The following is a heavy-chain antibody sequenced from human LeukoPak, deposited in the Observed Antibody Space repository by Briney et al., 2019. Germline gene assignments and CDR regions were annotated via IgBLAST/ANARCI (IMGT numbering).Heavy chain of an antibody. CDR3: AKDKFLTTAKRLDS. V-gene: IGHV3-23*01. CDR2: ISGSGVNT. J-gene: IGHJ4*02. CDR1: GFTFSSYA. D-gene: IGHD4-17*01. Sequence: GGSLRLSCAASGFTFSSYAMSWVRRAPGKGLEWVSVISGSGVNTYYADSVEGRFTISRDNSKNTLYLQMNSLRAEDTALYYCAKDKFLTTAKRLDSWGQGTLVTVSS.